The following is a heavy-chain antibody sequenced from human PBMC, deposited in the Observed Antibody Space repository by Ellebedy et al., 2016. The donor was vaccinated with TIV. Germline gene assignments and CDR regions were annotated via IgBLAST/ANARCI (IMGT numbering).Heavy chain of an antibody. Sequence: GGSLRLSCAASGFTFSSYAMHWVRQAPGKGLEWVAVISYDGSNKYYADSVKGRFTISRDNSKNTLYLQMNSLRAEDTAVYYCARDRIAAAGITEIDYWGQGTLVTVSS. CDR2: ISYDGSNK. CDR1: GFTFSSYA. D-gene: IGHD6-13*01. CDR3: ARDRIAAAGITEIDY. J-gene: IGHJ4*02. V-gene: IGHV3-30*01.